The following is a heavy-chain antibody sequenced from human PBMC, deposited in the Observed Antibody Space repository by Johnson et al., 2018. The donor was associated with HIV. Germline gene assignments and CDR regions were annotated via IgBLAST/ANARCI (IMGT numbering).Heavy chain of an antibody. V-gene: IGHV3-15*01. CDR3: ARACRDGYTCDAFDV. Sequence: AQLVESGGGLVKHGGSLRLSCAASGFTFSNAWMSWVRQAPGKGLEWVGRIKSKTDGGTTDYAAPVKGRFTISRDDSKNTLYLQMNSLRAEDTAVYYCARACRDGYTCDAFDVWGQGTMVTVSS. CDR2: IKSKTDGGTT. J-gene: IGHJ3*01. D-gene: IGHD5-24*01. CDR1: GFTFSNAW.